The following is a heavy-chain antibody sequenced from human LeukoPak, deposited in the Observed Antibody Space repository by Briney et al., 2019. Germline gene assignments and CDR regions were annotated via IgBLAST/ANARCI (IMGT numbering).Heavy chain of an antibody. Sequence: SETLSLTCGVSGYSISSGYYRGWIRQPPGKGLEWIGSIYHNGSTSYNASLKSRVTISVDTSKNQFSLKLTSVTAADTAVYYCAREWGSGSYYNWYNFDFWGQGTLVTVSS. V-gene: IGHV4-38-2*02. CDR3: AREWGSGSYYNWYNFDF. CDR1: GYSISSGYY. J-gene: IGHJ4*02. CDR2: IYHNGST. D-gene: IGHD3-10*01.